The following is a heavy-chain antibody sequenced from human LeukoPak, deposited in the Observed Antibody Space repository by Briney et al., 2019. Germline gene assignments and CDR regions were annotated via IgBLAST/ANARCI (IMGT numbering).Heavy chain of an antibody. J-gene: IGHJ4*02. CDR2: IIPIFGTA. CDR3: ARGFGRGVIYDY. Sequence: SVKVSCKASGGTFSSYAISWVQQAPGQGLEWMGGIIPIFGTANYAQKFQGRVAITADKSTSTAYMELSSLRSEDTAVYYCARGFGRGVIYDYWGQGTLVTVSS. CDR1: GGTFSSYA. V-gene: IGHV1-69*06. D-gene: IGHD3-16*02.